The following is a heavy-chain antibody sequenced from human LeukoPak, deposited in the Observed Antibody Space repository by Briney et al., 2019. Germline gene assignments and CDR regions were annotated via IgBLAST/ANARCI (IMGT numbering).Heavy chain of an antibody. D-gene: IGHD6-13*01. CDR3: ARDGSGSSWRIWFDP. CDR1: VYTFTNYG. Sequence: ASVKVSCKSSVYTFTNYGISWVRQAPGQGREGMGWISTYNGNTNYAQKLQGRVSMNTDTYTSTGYLELRSLRSDHTAVYYCARDGSGSSWRIWFDPWGQGTLVTVSS. V-gene: IGHV1-18*01. CDR2: ISTYNGNT. J-gene: IGHJ5*02.